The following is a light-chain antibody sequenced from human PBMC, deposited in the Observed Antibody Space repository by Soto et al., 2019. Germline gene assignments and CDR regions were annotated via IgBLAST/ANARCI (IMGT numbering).Light chain of an antibody. CDR2: ANN. Sequence: QSVLTQPPSVSGAPGQRVTISCTGSSFNIGAGYDVHWYQQLPGTAPKPLIYANNNRPSGVPDRFSGSKSGTSASLAITGLQAEDEADYYCQSYDSSLSGSVFGGGTKLTVL. CDR3: QSYDSSLSGSV. CDR1: SFNIGAGYD. J-gene: IGLJ3*02. V-gene: IGLV1-40*01.